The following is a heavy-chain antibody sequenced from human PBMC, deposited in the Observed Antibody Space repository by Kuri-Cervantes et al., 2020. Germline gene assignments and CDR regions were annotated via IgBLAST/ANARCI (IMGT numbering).Heavy chain of an antibody. J-gene: IGHJ4*02. D-gene: IGHD3-22*01. V-gene: IGHV4-61*01. CDR1: GYSVSSGSYY. CDR3: ARGQWLLGAGDY. CDR2: INHSGST. Sequence: ESLKISCAVSGYSVSSGSYYWSWIRQPPGKGLEWIGEINHSGSTNYNPSLKSRVTISVDTSKNQFSLKLSSVTAADTALYYCARGQWLLGAGDYWGQGTLVTVSS.